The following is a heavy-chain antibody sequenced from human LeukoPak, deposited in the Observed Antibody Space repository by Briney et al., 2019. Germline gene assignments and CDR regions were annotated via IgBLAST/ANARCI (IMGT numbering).Heavy chain of an antibody. CDR3: ARVGHRDIVVVVAATPFDY. J-gene: IGHJ4*02. V-gene: IGHV1-18*01. Sequence: ASVKVSCKASGYTFTTYNINWVRQAPGQGLEWMGWISGYNGNTNYAQKFQGRVTITTDKSTSTAYMELSSLRSDDTAVYYCARVGHRDIVVVVAATPFDYWGQGTLVTVSS. CDR2: ISGYNGNT. D-gene: IGHD2-15*01. CDR1: GYTFTTYN.